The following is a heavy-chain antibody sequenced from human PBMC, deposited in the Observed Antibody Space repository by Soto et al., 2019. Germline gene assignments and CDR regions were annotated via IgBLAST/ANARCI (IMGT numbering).Heavy chain of an antibody. CDR1: GGTFSSYA. CDR3: ARDRIAGSKYYYGMDV. Sequence: QVQLVQSGAEVKKPGSSVRVSCKASGGTFSSYAISWVRQAPGQGLEWMGGIIPIFGTENYAQKFQGRVTITADDSTSPAYMELSSLRSEDTAVYYCARDRIAGSKYYYGMDVWGQGTTVTVSS. D-gene: IGHD6-13*01. CDR2: IIPIFGTE. V-gene: IGHV1-69*01. J-gene: IGHJ6*02.